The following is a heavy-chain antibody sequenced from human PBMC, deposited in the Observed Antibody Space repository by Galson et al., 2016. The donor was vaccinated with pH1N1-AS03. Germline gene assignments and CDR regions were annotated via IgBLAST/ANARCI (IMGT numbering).Heavy chain of an antibody. CDR3: AKGRYDSSPYYYFFDS. J-gene: IGHJ4*02. CDR2: IYPGDSDS. D-gene: IGHD3-22*01. Sequence: QSGAEVKKPGESLKISCEGSGFRLSNHWIGWVRQMPGKGLEWMGIIYPGDSDSRYSPSFQGHVTISADKSINTAYLQWTSLRVEDTAVYYCAKGRYDSSPYYYFFDSWGQGIRVTVSS. CDR1: GFRLSNHW. V-gene: IGHV5-51*03.